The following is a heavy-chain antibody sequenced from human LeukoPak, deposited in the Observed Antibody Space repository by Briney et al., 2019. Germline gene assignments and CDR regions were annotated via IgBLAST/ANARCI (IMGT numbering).Heavy chain of an antibody. CDR2: ISGSGGST. V-gene: IGHV3-23*01. Sequence: PGGSLRLSCAASGFTFRSYAMSWVRQAPGKGLEWVSAISGSGGSTYYADSVKGRFTISRDNSKNTLYLQMNSLRAEDTAVYYCAGRVVPAARWGAFDIWGQGTMVTVSS. CDR1: GFTFRSYA. J-gene: IGHJ3*02. D-gene: IGHD2-2*01. CDR3: AGRVVPAARWGAFDI.